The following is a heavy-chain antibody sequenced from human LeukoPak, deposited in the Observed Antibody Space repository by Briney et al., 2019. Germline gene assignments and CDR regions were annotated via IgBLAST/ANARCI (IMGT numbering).Heavy chain of an antibody. J-gene: IGHJ6*03. Sequence: PSETLSLTCTVSVGSISNSSYYWGWIRQPPGKGLEWMGSIYYSGSTYYNPSLKSRVTISVDTSKNQFSLKLSSVTAADTAVYYCAREGGFGESYYYMDVWGKGTTVTISS. CDR1: VGSISNSSYY. V-gene: IGHV4-39*07. D-gene: IGHD3-10*01. CDR2: IYYSGST. CDR3: AREGGFGESYYYMDV.